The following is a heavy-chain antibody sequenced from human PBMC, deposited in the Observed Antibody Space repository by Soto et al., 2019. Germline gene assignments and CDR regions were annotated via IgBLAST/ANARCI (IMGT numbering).Heavy chain of an antibody. CDR2: IYYSGST. J-gene: IGHJ6*02. V-gene: IGHV4-31*03. CDR3: ARDRGCSGGSCYGGGDYYGMDV. CDR1: GGSISSGGYY. D-gene: IGHD2-15*01. Sequence: SETLSLTCTVSGGSISSGGYYWSWIRQHPGKGLEWIGYIYYSGSTYYNPSLKSRVTISVDTSKNQFSLKLSSVTAADTAVYYCARDRGCSGGSCYGGGDYYGMDVWGQGTTVTVSS.